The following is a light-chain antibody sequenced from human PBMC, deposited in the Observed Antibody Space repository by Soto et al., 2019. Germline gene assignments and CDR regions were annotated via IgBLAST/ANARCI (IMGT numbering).Light chain of an antibody. CDR2: DAS. CDR3: QQRNNWPPAT. Sequence: EIVLTQSPATLSLSPGERATLSCRASQSVGRHLAWYQQKPGQAPRLRIYDASNRATGVPARFSGSGSGTNFTLSISSLEPEDFAVYYCQQRNNWPPATFGGGTKVEIK. J-gene: IGKJ4*01. V-gene: IGKV3-11*01. CDR1: QSVGRH.